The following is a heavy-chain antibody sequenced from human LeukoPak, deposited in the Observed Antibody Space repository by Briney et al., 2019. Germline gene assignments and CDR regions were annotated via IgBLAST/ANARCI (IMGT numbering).Heavy chain of an antibody. Sequence: ASVKVSCKASGYTFINYGISWVRQAPGQGLEWMGWISVCKGDTNYAQKFQGRVTMTTDKSTSTAYMELRSLRSDDTAVYFCARDRSNSDVWGQGTTVTVSS. CDR3: ARDRSNSDV. D-gene: IGHD2-15*01. CDR2: ISVCKGDT. J-gene: IGHJ6*02. CDR1: GYTFINYG. V-gene: IGHV1-18*01.